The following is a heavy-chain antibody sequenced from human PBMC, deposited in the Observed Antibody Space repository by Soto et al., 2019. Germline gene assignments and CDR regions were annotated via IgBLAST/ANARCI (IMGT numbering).Heavy chain of an antibody. V-gene: IGHV4-31*03. CDR2: SYYIGSS. J-gene: IGHJ6*01. CDR1: GVSINSGGAY. Sequence: SETLSLTCTVSGVSINSGGAYCTWILHQPGKGLEWIGYSYYIGSSYYNPSLQSRVTISVDTSKNQVYLKLTSVTAADTAVYYCARADGIVAAINYTGLDVWGQGATVTVSS. D-gene: IGHD1-26*01. CDR3: ARADGIVAAINYTGLDV.